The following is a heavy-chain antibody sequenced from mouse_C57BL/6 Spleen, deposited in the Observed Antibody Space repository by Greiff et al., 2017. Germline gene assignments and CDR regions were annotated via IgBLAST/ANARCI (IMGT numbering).Heavy chain of an antibody. J-gene: IGHJ3*01. Sequence: QVQLQQPGAELVRPGASVKLSCKASGYTFTDYYINWVKQRPGQGLEWIARIYPGSGNTYYNEKFKGKATLTAEKSSSTAYMQLSSLTSEDSAVYFCARSTTASFAYWGQGTLVTVSA. CDR1: GYTFTDYY. D-gene: IGHD1-1*01. CDR2: IYPGSGNT. V-gene: IGHV1-76*01. CDR3: ARSTTASFAY.